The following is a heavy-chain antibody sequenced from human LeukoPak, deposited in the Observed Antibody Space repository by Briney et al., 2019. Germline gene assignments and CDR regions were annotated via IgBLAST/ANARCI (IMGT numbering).Heavy chain of an antibody. CDR2: IIPILGIA. D-gene: IGHD3-10*01. J-gene: IGHJ6*02. V-gene: IGHV1-69*04. CDR1: GGTFSSYT. CDR3: ARDRSSGSYLSYGMDV. Sequence: GASVKVSCKASGGTFSSYTISWVRQAPGQGLEWMGRIIPILGIANYAQKSQGRVTITADKSTSTAYMELSSLRSEDTAVYYCARDRSSGSYLSYGMDVWGQGTTVTVSS.